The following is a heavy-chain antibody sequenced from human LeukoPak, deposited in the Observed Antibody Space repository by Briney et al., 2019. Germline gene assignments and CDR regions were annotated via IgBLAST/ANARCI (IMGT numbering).Heavy chain of an antibody. CDR2: ISSSSSYI. D-gene: IGHD3-22*01. CDR3: ARGLHYYDSSGETLDY. J-gene: IGHJ4*02. CDR1: GFTFSSYS. Sequence: PGGSLRLSCAASGFTFSSYSMNWVRQAPGKGLEWVSSISSSSSYIYYADSVKGRFTISRDNAKNSLYLQMNSLRAEDTAVYYCARGLHYYDSSGETLDYWGQGTLVTVSS. V-gene: IGHV3-21*01.